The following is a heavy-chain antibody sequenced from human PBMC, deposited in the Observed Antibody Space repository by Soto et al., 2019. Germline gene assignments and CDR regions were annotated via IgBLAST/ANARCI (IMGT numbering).Heavy chain of an antibody. Sequence: QFQLVQSGAEVKKPGASVKLSCKASGYTFTSYGISWVRQAPGQGLEWMGWISAYKGNTNYAQKLQGRVTMTTDTSTSTAYMELRSLRSDDTAVYYCARDRDYRWGWLYFALWGRGTLVTVAT. CDR3: ARDRDYRWGWLYFAL. D-gene: IGHD4-4*01. CDR2: ISAYKGNT. CDR1: GYTFTSYG. J-gene: IGHJ2*01. V-gene: IGHV1-18*04.